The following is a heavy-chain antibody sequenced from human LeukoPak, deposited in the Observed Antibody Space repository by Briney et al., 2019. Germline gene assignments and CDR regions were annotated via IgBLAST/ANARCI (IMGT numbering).Heavy chain of an antibody. CDR2: ISYDGSDT. CDR1: GFTFSSYA. V-gene: IGHV3-30-3*01. CDR3: ASARVVEVLATPTALDY. Sequence: PGGSLRLSCAASGFTFSSYAMHWVRQAPGKGLEWVAIISYDGSDTYYTDSVKGRFTISRDNSKNTLYLQMNSLRAEDTAVYYCASARVVEVLATPTALDYWGQGTLVTVS. D-gene: IGHD2-2*01. J-gene: IGHJ4*02.